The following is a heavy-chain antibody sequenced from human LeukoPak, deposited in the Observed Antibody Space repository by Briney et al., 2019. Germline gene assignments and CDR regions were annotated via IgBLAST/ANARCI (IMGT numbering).Heavy chain of an antibody. CDR1: GGSISSYY. CDR2: IYSSGII. CDR3: ARDTGKSGYPDY. V-gene: IGHV4-4*07. Sequence: SETLSLTCTVSGGSISSYYWSWIRQPAGKAPEWIGRIYSSGIINYNPTLKSRVTMSLDNSKNQLSLKLSYVTAADTAVYYCARDTGKSGYPDYWGQGTLVTVSS. D-gene: IGHD3-3*01. J-gene: IGHJ4*02.